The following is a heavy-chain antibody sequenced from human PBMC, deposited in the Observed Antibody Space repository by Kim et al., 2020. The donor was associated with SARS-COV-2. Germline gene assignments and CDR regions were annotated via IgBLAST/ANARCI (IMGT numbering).Heavy chain of an antibody. CDR1: GGSISSSSYY. CDR2: IYYSGST. J-gene: IGHJ5*02. CDR3: ARQGLWFGELLYWFDP. Sequence: SETLSLTCTVSGGSISSSSYYWGWIRQPPGKGLEWIGSIYYSGSTYYNPSLKSRVTISVDTSKNQFSLKLSSVTAADTAVYYCARQGLWFGELLYWFDPWGQGTLVTVSS. D-gene: IGHD3-10*01. V-gene: IGHV4-39*01.